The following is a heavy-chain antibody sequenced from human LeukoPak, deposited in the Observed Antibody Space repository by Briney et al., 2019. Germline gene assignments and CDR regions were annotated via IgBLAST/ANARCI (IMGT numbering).Heavy chain of an antibody. V-gene: IGHV4-61*02. D-gene: IGHD5-24*01. CDR3: ARGAPEILGWFDP. J-gene: IGHJ5*02. Sequence: SQTLSLXCTVSGGSISSGSYYWSWSRQPAGKGLEWIGRIYTSGSTNYNPSLKSRVTISVDTSKNQFSLKLSSVTAADTAVYYCARGAPEILGWFDPWGQGTLVTVSS. CDR1: GGSISSGSYY. CDR2: IYTSGST.